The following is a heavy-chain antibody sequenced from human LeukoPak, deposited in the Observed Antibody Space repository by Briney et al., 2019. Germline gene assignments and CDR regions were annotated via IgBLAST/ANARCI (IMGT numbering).Heavy chain of an antibody. CDR1: GGTFSSYA. Sequence: SVKVSCKASGGTFSSYAISWVRQAPGQGLEWMERIIPIFGTANYAQKFQGRVTITTDESTSTAYMELSSLRSEDTAVYYCARSRGYCGGDCRLDYWGQGTLVTVSS. D-gene: IGHD2-21*02. CDR3: ARSRGYCGGDCRLDY. CDR2: IIPIFGTA. V-gene: IGHV1-69*05. J-gene: IGHJ4*02.